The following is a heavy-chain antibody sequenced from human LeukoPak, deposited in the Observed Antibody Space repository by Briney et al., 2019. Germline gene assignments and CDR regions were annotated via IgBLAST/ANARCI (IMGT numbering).Heavy chain of an antibody. D-gene: IGHD2-21*01. CDR3: ARGEFRYYFDY. J-gene: IGHJ4*02. CDR2: IYSGGST. V-gene: IGHV3-66*01. CDR1: GFTVSSNY. Sequence: GGLLRLSCAASGFTVSSNYMTWVRQAPGKGLEWVSVIYSGGSTYYADSVKGRFTISRDNSKNTLYLQMNSLRAEDTAVYYCARGEFRYYFDYWGQGTPVTLYS.